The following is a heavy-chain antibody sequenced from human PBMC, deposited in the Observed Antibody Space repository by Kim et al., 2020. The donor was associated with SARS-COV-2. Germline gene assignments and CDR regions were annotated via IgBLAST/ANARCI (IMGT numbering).Heavy chain of an antibody. Sequence: TSYAEKVQGRLPMPGDTSTSTVYMELSSLRSEDTAVYYCARATTPHGMDVWGQGTTVTVSS. V-gene: IGHV1-46*01. CDR2: T. J-gene: IGHJ6*02. D-gene: IGHD1-1*01. CDR3: ARATTPHGMDV.